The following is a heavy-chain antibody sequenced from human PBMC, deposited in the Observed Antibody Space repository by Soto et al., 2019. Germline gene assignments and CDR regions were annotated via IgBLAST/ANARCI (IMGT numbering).Heavy chain of an antibody. D-gene: IGHD5-12*01. J-gene: IGHJ6*02. CDR1: CGSISSCCYY. CDR3: ARVSGYSGYDRVGYYYYGMDV. CDR2: IYYSGST. V-gene: IGHV4-31*03. Sequence: SLTCTVSCGSISSCCYYWSWIRQHPGKGLEWIGYIYYSGSTYYNPSLKSRVTISVDTSKNQFSLKLSSVTAADTAVYYCARVSGYSGYDRVGYYYYGMDVWGQGTTVTVS.